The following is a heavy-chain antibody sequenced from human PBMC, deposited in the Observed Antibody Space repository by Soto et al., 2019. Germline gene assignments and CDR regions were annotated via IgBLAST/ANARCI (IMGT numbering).Heavy chain of an antibody. D-gene: IGHD6-13*01. CDR3: ARDVRWYFDY. CDR2: ISYDGSNK. J-gene: IGHJ4*02. CDR1: GFTFSSYA. V-gene: IGHV3-30-3*01. Sequence: GGSLRLSCAASGFTFSSYAMHWVRHAPGKGLELVAVISYDGSNKYYADSVKGRFTISRDNSKNTLYLQMNSLRAEDTAVYYCARDVRWYFDYWGQGTLVTVSS.